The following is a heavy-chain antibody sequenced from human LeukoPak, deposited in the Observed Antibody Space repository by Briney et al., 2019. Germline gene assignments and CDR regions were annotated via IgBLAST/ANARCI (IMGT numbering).Heavy chain of an antibody. D-gene: IGHD3-3*01. CDR1: GFSFRTHS. J-gene: IGHJ6*03. CDR2: ITSFGSDI. V-gene: IGHV3-21*01. Sequence: GGSLRLSCPASGFSFRTHSMKWVRQAPGKGLEWVSSITSFGSDIYYADSVKGRFTISRDDGKNSLYLQMNSLGAEDSAVYYCARAHDFWSGYGGNYMDVWGKGTTVTVSS. CDR3: ARAHDFWSGYGGNYMDV.